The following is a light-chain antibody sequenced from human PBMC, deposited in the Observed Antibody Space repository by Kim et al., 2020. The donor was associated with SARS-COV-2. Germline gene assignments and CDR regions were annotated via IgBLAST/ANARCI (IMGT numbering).Light chain of an antibody. J-gene: IGKJ4*01. CDR2: AAS. V-gene: IGKV1-9*01. CDR1: QGASTY. CDR3: QQLNSLPLT. Sequence: SSVGDRVTIPCRASQGASTYLAWYQQKPAKAPKLLIYAASTLQSVVPSRFSGSGSGTHFTLTISSLQAEDFATYYCQQLNSLPLTFGGGTKVDIK.